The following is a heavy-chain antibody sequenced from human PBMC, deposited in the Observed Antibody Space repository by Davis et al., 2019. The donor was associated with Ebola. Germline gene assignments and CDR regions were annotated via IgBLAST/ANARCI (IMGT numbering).Heavy chain of an antibody. D-gene: IGHD3/OR15-3a*01. CDR2: IYYSGSI. V-gene: IGHV4-39*07. CDR3: ARVVVLVIAPNWFDP. CDR1: GGSISSRSYY. Sequence: MPSETLSLTCTVSGGSISSRSYYWGWIRQPPGKGLEWIGSIYYSGSIYYNPSLRSRVTISVDTSKNQFSLKLNSVTAADTAVYYCARVVVLVIAPNWFDPWGQGTLVTVSS. J-gene: IGHJ5*02.